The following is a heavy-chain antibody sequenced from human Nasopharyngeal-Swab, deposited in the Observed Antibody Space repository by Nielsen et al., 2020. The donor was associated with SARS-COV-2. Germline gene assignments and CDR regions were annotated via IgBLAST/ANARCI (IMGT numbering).Heavy chain of an antibody. J-gene: IGHJ6*02. CDR3: ARGSYSASSDGEKYYYHGMDV. CDR2: INHSGST. V-gene: IGHV4-34*01. Sequence: SETLSLTCGVYGGSFSGYYWNWILQPPGKGLEWIGEINHSGSTYYSPFLKSRVTISVDTSNNQFSLRLSSVTAADTAVYYCARGSYSASSDGEKYYYHGMDVWGQGTTVTVSS. CDR1: GGSFSGYY. D-gene: IGHD6-6*01.